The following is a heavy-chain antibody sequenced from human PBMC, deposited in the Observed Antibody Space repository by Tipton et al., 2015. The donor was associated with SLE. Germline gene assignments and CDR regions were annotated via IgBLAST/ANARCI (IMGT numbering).Heavy chain of an antibody. CDR1: GGSMKSYY. V-gene: IGHV4-59*01. Sequence: TLSLTCTVSGGSMKSYYWSWIRQTPGKGLEWIAYIYYTGSTNYNDSLKSRVTILEDTSKNQFSLKLSSVTAADTAVYYRAREEANYYDSSHAFDIWGQGTMVTVSS. D-gene: IGHD3-22*01. CDR3: AREEANYYDSSHAFDI. CDR2: IYYTGST. J-gene: IGHJ3*02.